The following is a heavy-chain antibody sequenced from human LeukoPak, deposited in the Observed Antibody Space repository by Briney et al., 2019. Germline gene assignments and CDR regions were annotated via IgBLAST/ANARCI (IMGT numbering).Heavy chain of an antibody. CDR3: ARLTGTWFDP. CDR1: GGSISSGSYY. J-gene: IGHJ5*02. CDR2: IYTSGST. Sequence: PSETLSLTCTVSGGSISSGSYYWSWIRQPAGKGLEWIVRIYTSGSTNYNPSLKSRVTISVDTSKNQFSLKLSSVTAADTAVYYCARLTGTWFDPWGQGTLVTVSS. V-gene: IGHV4-61*02. D-gene: IGHD3-10*01.